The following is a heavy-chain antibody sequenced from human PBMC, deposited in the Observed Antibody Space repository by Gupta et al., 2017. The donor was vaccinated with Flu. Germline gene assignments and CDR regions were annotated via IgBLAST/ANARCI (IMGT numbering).Heavy chain of an antibody. J-gene: IGHJ4*02. CDR2: TYYRSKWYN. V-gene: IGHV6-1*01. CDR3: ARGELETHYGLDY. Sequence: QVQLQQSGPGLVKPSHTLSLTCAISGESVSSQRAAWNWNRQSPSRGLEWLGRTYYRSKWYNDYAVSVKSRITINPDTSKNQFSLQLNSVTPEDTAVYYCARGELETHYGLDYWGQGTLVTVSS. D-gene: IGHD3-10*01. CDR1: GESVSSQRAA.